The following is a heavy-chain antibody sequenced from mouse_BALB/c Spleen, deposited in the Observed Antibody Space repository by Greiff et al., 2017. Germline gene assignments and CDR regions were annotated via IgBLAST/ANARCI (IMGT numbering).Heavy chain of an antibody. Sequence: VKLVESGAELAKPGASVKMSCKASGYTFTSYWMHWVKQRPGQGLEWIGYINPSTGYTEYNQKFKDKATLTADKSSSTAYMQLSSLTSEDSAVYYCARGLRHWYFDVWGAGTTVTVAS. CDR3: ARGLRHWYFDV. CDR1: GYTFTSYW. V-gene: IGHV1-7*01. D-gene: IGHD2-2*01. CDR2: INPSTGYT. J-gene: IGHJ1*01.